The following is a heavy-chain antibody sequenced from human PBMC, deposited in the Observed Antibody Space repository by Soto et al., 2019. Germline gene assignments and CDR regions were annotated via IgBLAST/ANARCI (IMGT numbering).Heavy chain of an antibody. D-gene: IGHD2-8*01. CDR2: LNAFDDDT. V-gene: IGHV1-18*04. Sequence: QAQLEQSGPAVKTPGASLKVSCKASAYTFTSYHISWVRQAPGQGLEWIGWLNAFDDDTNYSQKFQDRVTLTAHRSTDTAYMALRSLGSDDTAIYYCARNLYGRAFDIWGQGTMVTVSS. J-gene: IGHJ3*02. CDR3: ARNLYGRAFDI. CDR1: AYTFTSYH.